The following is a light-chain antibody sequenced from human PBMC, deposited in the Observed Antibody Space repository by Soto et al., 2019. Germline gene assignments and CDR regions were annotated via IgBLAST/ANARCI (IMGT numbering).Light chain of an antibody. CDR1: QSVSSSY. Sequence: EIVLTQSPGTLSLSPGERATLSCRASQSVSSSYLALYQQKPGQAPRLLIYGASSRATGIPYRFSGSGSGTDFTLTISRLEPEDFAVYYCQQYGSSLSITFGQGTRLEIK. J-gene: IGKJ5*01. CDR2: GAS. V-gene: IGKV3-20*01. CDR3: QQYGSSLSIT.